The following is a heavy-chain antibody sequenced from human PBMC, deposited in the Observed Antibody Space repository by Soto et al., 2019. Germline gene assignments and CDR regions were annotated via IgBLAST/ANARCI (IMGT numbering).Heavy chain of an antibody. CDR2: MNPNSGNT. J-gene: IGHJ6*02. Sequence: QVKLVQSGAEVKKPGASVKVSCKASGYTFTSYDINWVRQATGQGLEWMGWMNPNSGNTGYAQKFQGRVTMTRNTSISTAYMELSSLRAEDTAVYYCARRGYSSSWYYYYDYGMDVWGQGTTVTVSS. D-gene: IGHD6-13*01. V-gene: IGHV1-8*01. CDR3: ARRGYSSSWYYYYDYGMDV. CDR1: GYTFTSYD.